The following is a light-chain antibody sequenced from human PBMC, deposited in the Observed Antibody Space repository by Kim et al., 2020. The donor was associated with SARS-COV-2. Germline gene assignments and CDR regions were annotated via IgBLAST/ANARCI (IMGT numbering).Light chain of an antibody. CDR2: YDR. J-gene: IGLJ2*01. CDR3: QVWDSSDDHHVV. CDR1: NIGTQS. V-gene: IGLV3-21*04. Sequence: PGKTARITCGGSNIGTQSVHWYQQRPGQAPVLVISYDRDRPSGIPERISGSNSGNTATLTISRVEAGDEADYYCQVWDSSDDHHVVFGGGTQLTVL.